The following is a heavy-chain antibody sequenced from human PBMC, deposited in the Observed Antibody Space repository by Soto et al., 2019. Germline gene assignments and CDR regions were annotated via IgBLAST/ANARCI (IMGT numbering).Heavy chain of an antibody. CDR3: TSPLAYCGGDCYSGDY. V-gene: IGHV3-73*02. Sequence: EVQLVESGGGLVQPGGSLKLSCAACGYTFRGTAMHWVRQASGKGLEWVGRIRSKANSYATAYAASVKGRFTISRDDSKNTAYLQMNSLKTEDTAVYYCTSPLAYCGGDCYSGDYWGQGTLVTISS. CDR2: IRSKANSYAT. CDR1: GYTFRGTA. D-gene: IGHD2-21*02. J-gene: IGHJ4*02.